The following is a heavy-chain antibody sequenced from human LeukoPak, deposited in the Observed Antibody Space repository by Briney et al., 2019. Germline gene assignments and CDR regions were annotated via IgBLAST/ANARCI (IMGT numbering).Heavy chain of an antibody. V-gene: IGHV3-30*18. CDR1: GFTFSSYG. Sequence: PGGSLRLSCAASGFTFSSYGMHWVRQAPGKGLEWVAVISYDGSNKYYADSVKGRFTISRDNSKNTLYLQMNSLRAEDTAVYYCAKDREATLGYWGQGTLVTVSS. D-gene: IGHD5-12*01. J-gene: IGHJ4*02. CDR2: ISYDGSNK. CDR3: AKDREATLGY.